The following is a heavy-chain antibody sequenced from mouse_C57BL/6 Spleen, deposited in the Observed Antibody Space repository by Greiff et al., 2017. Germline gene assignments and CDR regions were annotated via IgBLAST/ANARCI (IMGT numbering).Heavy chain of an antibody. D-gene: IGHD1-1*01. CDR1: GYTFTSYW. CDR2: IDPSDSYT. Sequence: VQLQQPGAELVKPGASVKLSCKASGYTFTSYWMQWVKQRPGQGLEWIGEIDPSDSYTNYNQKFKGKATLTVDTSSSTAYMQLSSLTSEDSAVYYCARRPVVAPGYFDYWGQGTTLTVSS. V-gene: IGHV1-50*01. J-gene: IGHJ2*01. CDR3: ARRPVVAPGYFDY.